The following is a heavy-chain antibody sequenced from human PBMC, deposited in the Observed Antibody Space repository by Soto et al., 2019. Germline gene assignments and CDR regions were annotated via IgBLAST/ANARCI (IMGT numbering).Heavy chain of an antibody. CDR3: VREDGLVGSNAAFDQ. J-gene: IGHJ4*02. V-gene: IGHV3-21*02. CDR2: INGRINYK. CDR1: GFSFSTYN. Sequence: EVELLESGGGLVKPGGSLRLSCAASGFSFSTYNMNWVRQSPGKGLEWVSTINGRINYKYYTDSVKGRFTISRDNPKNSLYLQMDSLRVEDTAGYYCVREDGLVGSNAAFDQCGQGTLVIVSS. D-gene: IGHD4-17*01.